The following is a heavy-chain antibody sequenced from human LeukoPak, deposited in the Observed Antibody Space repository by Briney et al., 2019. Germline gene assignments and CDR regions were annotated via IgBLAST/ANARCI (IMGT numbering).Heavy chain of an antibody. Sequence: GSLRLSCAASGFPFHDHDMYWVRQTPGKGLEWIGEINHSGSTNYNPSLKSRVTISVDTSKNQFSLKLSSVTAADTAVYYCASSPVGATDYWGQGTLVTVSS. D-gene: IGHD1-26*01. CDR1: GFPFHDHD. CDR3: ASSPVGATDY. CDR2: INHSGST. V-gene: IGHV4-34*01. J-gene: IGHJ4*02.